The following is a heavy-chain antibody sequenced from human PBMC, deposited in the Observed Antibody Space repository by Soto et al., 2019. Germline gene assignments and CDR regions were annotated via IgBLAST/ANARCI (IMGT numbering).Heavy chain of an antibody. D-gene: IGHD2-15*01. CDR1: GGSISSYY. Sequence: SETLSLTCTVSGGSISSYYWSWIRQPPGKGLEWIGYIYYSGSTNYNPSLKSRVTISVDTSKNQFSLKLSSVTAADTAVYYCARESRDCSGGSCFSFVYYMDVWGKGTTVTVSS. V-gene: IGHV4-59*01. CDR2: IYYSGST. J-gene: IGHJ6*03. CDR3: ARESRDCSGGSCFSFVYYMDV.